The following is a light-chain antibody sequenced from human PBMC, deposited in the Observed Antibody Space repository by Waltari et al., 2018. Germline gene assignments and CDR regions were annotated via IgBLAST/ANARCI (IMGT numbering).Light chain of an antibody. CDR3: QHYLRLPAT. CDR1: QSVSRA. V-gene: IGKV3-20*01. J-gene: IGKJ1*01. CDR2: GAS. Sequence: EIVLTQSPGTLSLSLGERATVSCRTSQSVSRALAWYQQKPGQAPRLLIYGASTRATGIPDRFSGSGSGTDFSLTISRLEPEDYAVYHCQHYLRLPATFGQGTKVEIK.